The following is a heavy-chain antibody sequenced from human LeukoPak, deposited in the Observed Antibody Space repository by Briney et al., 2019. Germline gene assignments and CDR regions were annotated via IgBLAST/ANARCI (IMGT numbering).Heavy chain of an antibody. CDR2: INPDGSTI. J-gene: IGHJ4*02. V-gene: IGHV3-74*01. D-gene: IGHD2-8*01. CDR3: GCMLVSH. Sequence: PGGSLRLSCAASGFTFSSYWMHWVRQAPRKGLVWVSRINPDGSTISYADSVKGRFTISRDNAKNTLYLQMNSLRAEDTAVYYCGCMLVSHWGQGALVTVSS. CDR1: GFTFSSYW.